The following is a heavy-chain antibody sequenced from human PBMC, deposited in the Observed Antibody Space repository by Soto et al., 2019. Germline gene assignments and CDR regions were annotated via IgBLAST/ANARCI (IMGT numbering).Heavy chain of an antibody. D-gene: IGHD3-22*01. CDR3: ARDWVKLDVGYCWFDP. J-gene: IGHJ5*02. Sequence: SETLSLTCTVSGGSISSSSYYWGWIRQPPGKGLEWIGSIYYSGSTYYNPSLESRVTISVDTSKNQFSLKLSSVTAADTAVYYCARDWVKLDVGYCWFDPWGQGTLVTVSS. CDR2: IYYSGST. V-gene: IGHV4-39*07. CDR1: GGSISSSSYY.